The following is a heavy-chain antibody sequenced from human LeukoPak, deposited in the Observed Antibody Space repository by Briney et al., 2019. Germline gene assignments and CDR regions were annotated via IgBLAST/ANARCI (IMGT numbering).Heavy chain of an antibody. CDR1: GYTFTGYY. D-gene: IGHD6-19*01. Sequence: ASVKVSCKASGYTFTGYYTHWVRQAPGQGLEWMGWINPNSGGTNYAQKFQGRVTMTRDTSITTAYMELSRLRSDDTAVYYCARDQAYNSAQGVVDYWGQGTLVTVSS. V-gene: IGHV1-2*02. J-gene: IGHJ4*02. CDR2: INPNSGGT. CDR3: ARDQAYNSAQGVVDY.